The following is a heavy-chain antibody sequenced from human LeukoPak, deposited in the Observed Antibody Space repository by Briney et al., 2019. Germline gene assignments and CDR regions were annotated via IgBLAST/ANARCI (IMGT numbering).Heavy chain of an antibody. CDR1: GASISDYC. CDR3: ASTLITFGGLMTFYFDS. CDR2: IYSSGST. J-gene: IGHJ4*02. V-gene: IGHV4-59*01. Sequence: SETLSLTCTISGASISDYCWSWIRQSPGKGLEWIGYIYSSGSTNYNPSLNSRVTISVDTSKKHFSLKLTSVTAADTAVYYCASTLITFGGLMTFYFDSWGQGTLVIVSS. D-gene: IGHD3-16*01.